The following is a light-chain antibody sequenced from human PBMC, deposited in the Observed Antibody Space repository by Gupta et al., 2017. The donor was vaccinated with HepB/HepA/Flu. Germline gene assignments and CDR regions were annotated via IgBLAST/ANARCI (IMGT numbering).Light chain of an antibody. V-gene: IGLV1-44*01. CDR1: TATIGSNF. J-gene: IGLJ3*02. Sequence: QSVLTQPLSASATPGQWVTISCSGSTATIGSNFVSWYQQVPGSAPNLLLYSNNQRPAGAPDRFSGSKSGTSASLAISGLQSDDEADYYCAAWDSSLSGPNWVFGGGTEVTV. CDR2: SNN. CDR3: AAWDSSLSGPNWV.